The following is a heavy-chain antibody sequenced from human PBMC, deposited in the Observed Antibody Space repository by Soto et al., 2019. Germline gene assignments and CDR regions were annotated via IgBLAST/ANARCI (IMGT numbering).Heavy chain of an antibody. CDR3: VTYHFEGSGCSYDLDY. Sequence: QVQLVESGGGVVRPGTSLRLSCAASGFTFSAYAMHWVRQAPGKGLEWVGIIKNDATATYYAASAKGRVTISRDNSRNRVYLQMNSLRVEDTSLYSCVTYHFEGSGCSYDLDYRGMGTLVNVSS. V-gene: IGHV3-33*01. J-gene: IGHJ4*02. CDR1: GFTFSAYA. D-gene: IGHD3-3*01. CDR2: IKNDATAT.